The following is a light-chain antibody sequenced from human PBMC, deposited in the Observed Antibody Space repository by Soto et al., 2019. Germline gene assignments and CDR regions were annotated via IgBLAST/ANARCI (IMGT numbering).Light chain of an antibody. V-gene: IGKV1-5*03. CDR1: QSISSW. Sequence: DIQMTQSPSTLSASVGDRVTITCRASQSISSWLAWYQQKPGTAPKLLIYKASSLQSGVPSRFSGSGSGTDFTLTISSLQPDDFATYHCQQYSRYPYTFGQGTKLEIK. J-gene: IGKJ2*01. CDR2: KAS. CDR3: QQYSRYPYT.